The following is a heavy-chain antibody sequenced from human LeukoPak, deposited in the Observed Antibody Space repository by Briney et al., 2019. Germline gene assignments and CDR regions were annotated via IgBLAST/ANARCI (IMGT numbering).Heavy chain of an antibody. CDR2: FNLQGRT. J-gene: IGHJ4*02. Sequence: PSETLSLTCGVSGGSITSTNYWTWVGQPPGKGLEWIEEFNLQGRTNYNPSLMGRVAISVDMSENQISLQLTSVTAADTAVYYCAREGGPYRPLDYSGQGTLVTVSS. CDR3: AREGGPYRPLDY. V-gene: IGHV4-4*02. CDR1: GGSITSTNY.